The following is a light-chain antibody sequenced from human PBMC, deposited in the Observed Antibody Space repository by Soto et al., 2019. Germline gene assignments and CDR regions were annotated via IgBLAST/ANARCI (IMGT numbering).Light chain of an antibody. J-gene: IGLJ2*01. Sequence: QSALTQPPSASGSPGQSVTISCTGTSSDVGGYDYVSWYQQHPGKSPKLMIYEVTKRPSGVSYRFSGSKSGNTASLTVSGLQPEDEADYYCSSYAGSNNYVIFGGGTQLTVL. CDR1: SSDVGGYDY. V-gene: IGLV2-8*01. CDR2: EVT. CDR3: SSYAGSNNYVI.